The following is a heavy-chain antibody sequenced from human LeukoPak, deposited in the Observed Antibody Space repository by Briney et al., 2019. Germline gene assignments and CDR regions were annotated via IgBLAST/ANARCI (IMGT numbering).Heavy chain of an antibody. Sequence: PGGSLRLSCAASGFIFSSYWMNWVRQAPGKGLEWVANIEQDGSEKYYVDSVKGRFTISRDNAKNSLFLQMNSLRAEDTAVYYCASARPSFDYWGQGTLVTVSS. CDR2: IEQDGSEK. V-gene: IGHV3-7*01. CDR3: ASARPSFDY. D-gene: IGHD6-6*01. J-gene: IGHJ4*02. CDR1: GFIFSSYW.